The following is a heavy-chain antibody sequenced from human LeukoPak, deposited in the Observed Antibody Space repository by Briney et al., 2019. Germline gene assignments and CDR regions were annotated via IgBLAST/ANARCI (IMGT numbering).Heavy chain of an antibody. J-gene: IGHJ5*02. V-gene: IGHV1-2*02. CDR1: GYTFIGCY. CDR3: ARDPVGGFDP. Sequence: ASVKVSCKASGYTFIGCYMHWVRQAPGQGLEWMGWINPNSGGTNYAQKFQGRVALTRDTSISTAYMELSRLRSDDTAVYYCARDPVGGFDPWGQGTLVTVSS. CDR2: INPNSGGT.